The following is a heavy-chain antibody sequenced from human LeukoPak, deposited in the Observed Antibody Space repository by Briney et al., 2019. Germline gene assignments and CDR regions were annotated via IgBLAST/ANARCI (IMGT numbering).Heavy chain of an antibody. CDR1: EFSVGSNY. D-gene: IGHD4-17*01. J-gene: IGHJ4*02. CDR2: ISISSSYI. Sequence: GGSLRLSCAASEFSVGSNYMTWVRQAPGKELEWVSSISISSSYIYYADSVKGRFTISRDNANNSLYLQLTSLRADDTADYCCARDWAPYGDYFRSPIFANWGQR. V-gene: IGHV3-21*01. CDR3: ARDWAPYGDYFRSPIFAN.